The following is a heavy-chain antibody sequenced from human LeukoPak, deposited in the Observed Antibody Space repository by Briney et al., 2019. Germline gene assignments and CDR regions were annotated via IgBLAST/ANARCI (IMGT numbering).Heavy chain of an antibody. Sequence: GGSLRLSCATSGFTFSDYYMSWIRQAPGKELEWVSYISSSGSTIYYADSVKGRFTISRDNAKNSLYLQMNSLRAEDTAVYYCARMVRVTIFGVVIPYYYYYMDVWGKGTTVTVSS. J-gene: IGHJ6*03. V-gene: IGHV3-11*01. CDR2: ISSSGSTI. D-gene: IGHD3-3*01. CDR1: GFTFSDYY. CDR3: ARMVRVTIFGVVIPYYYYYMDV.